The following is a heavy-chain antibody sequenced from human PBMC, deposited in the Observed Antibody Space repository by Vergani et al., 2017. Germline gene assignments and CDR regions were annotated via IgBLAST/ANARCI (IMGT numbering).Heavy chain of an antibody. CDR2: INHSGST. Sequence: QVQLQQWGAGLLKPSETLSLTCAVYGGSFSGYYWSWIRQPPGKGLEWIGEINHSGSTNYNPSLKSRVTISVDTSKNQFSLKLSSVTAADTAVYYCAKALVRGSYPLDYWGQGTLVTVSS. CDR3: AKALVRGSYPLDY. J-gene: IGHJ4*02. D-gene: IGHD3-10*01. V-gene: IGHV4-34*01. CDR1: GGSFSGYY.